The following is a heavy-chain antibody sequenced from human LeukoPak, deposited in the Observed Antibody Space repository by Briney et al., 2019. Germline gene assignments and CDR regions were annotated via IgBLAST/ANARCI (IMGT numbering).Heavy chain of an antibody. V-gene: IGHV1-2*02. J-gene: IGHJ4*02. CDR3: ARVVAASGYYFDY. CDR1: GYTFIGYY. D-gene: IGHD6-6*01. CDR2: INPNSGGT. Sequence: ASVKVSCKASGYTFIGYYMHWVRQAPGQGLEWMGWINPNSGGTNYAQKFQGRVTMTRDTSISTAYMELSRLRSDDTAVYYCARVVAASGYYFDYWGQGTLVTVSS.